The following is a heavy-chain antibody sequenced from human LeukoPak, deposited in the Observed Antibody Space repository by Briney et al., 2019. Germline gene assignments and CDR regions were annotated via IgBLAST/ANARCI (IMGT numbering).Heavy chain of an antibody. CDR3: ARDQGGLNYYGSGQTFDY. V-gene: IGHV1-8*03. D-gene: IGHD3-10*01. CDR2: MNPNSGNT. J-gene: IGHJ4*02. CDR1: GYTFTSYD. Sequence: GASVKDSCKASGYTFTSYDISWVRQATGQGLEWMGWMNPNSGNTGYAQKFQGRVTITRNTSISTAYMELSSLRSEDTAVYYCARDQGGLNYYGSGQTFDYWGQGTLVTVSS.